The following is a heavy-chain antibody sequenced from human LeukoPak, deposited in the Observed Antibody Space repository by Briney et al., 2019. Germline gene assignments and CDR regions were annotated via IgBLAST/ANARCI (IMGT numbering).Heavy chain of an antibody. CDR3: ARGKGSGWDHHAEYYYYYYYMDV. CDR1: GGSISSSSYY. CDR2: IYYSGST. D-gene: IGHD6-19*01. J-gene: IGHJ6*03. V-gene: IGHV4-39*07. Sequence: PSETLSLTCTVSGGSISSSSYYWGWIRQPPGKGLEWIGSIYYSGSTYYNPSLKSRVTISVDTSKNQFSLKLSSVTAADTAVYYCARGKGSGWDHHAEYYYYYYYMDVWGKGTTVTVSS.